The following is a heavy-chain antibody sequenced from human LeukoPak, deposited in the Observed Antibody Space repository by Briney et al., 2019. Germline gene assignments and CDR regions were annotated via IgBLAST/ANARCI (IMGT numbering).Heavy chain of an antibody. Sequence: PSETLSLTCTVSGGSINSYYWSWIRQPPGKGLEWIGYIYYTGSTNYNPSLKSRVAMSVDTSKNQFSLRLSSVTAADTAVYYCARYGDGVLTSNSYWGQGTLVTVSS. J-gene: IGHJ4*02. CDR3: ARYGDGVLTSNSY. D-gene: IGHD2/OR15-2a*01. V-gene: IGHV4-59*01. CDR2: IYYTGST. CDR1: GGSINSYY.